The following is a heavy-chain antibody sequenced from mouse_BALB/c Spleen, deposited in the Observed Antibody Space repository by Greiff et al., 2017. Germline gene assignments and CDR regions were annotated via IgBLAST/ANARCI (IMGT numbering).Heavy chain of an antibody. CDR2: IWAGGST. D-gene: IGHD2-4*01. J-gene: IGHJ4*01. Sequence: VQLQQSGPGLVAPSQSLSITCTVSGFSLTSYGVHWVRQPPGKGLEWLGVIWAGGSTNYNSALMSRLSISKDNSKSQVFLKMNSLQTDDTAMYYCARKYDYDENYAMDYWGQGTSVTVSS. V-gene: IGHV2-9*02. CDR1: GFSLTSYG. CDR3: ARKYDYDENYAMDY.